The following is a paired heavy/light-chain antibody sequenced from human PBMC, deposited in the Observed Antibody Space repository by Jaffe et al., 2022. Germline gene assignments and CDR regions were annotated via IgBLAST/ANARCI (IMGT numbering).Light chain of an antibody. J-gene: IGLJ2*01. Sequence: SYELTQPPSVSVSPGQTARITCSGDALPKKYAYWYQQKSGQAPVLVIYEDSKRPSGIPERFSGSSSGTMATLTISGAQVEDEADYYCYSTDSSGNHKVFGGGTKLTVL. V-gene: IGLV3-10*01. CDR3: YSTDSSGNHKV. CDR2: EDS. CDR1: ALPKKY.
Heavy chain of an antibody. Sequence: QLQLQESGPGLVKPSETLSLTCTVSGGSISSSSYYWGWIRQPPGKGLEWIGSIYYSGSTYYNPSLKSRVTISVDTSKNQFSLKLSSVTAADTAVYYCARHIRQLDILTGYYNVSRFEYEPTLSDWFDPWGQGTLVTVSS. V-gene: IGHV4-39*01. CDR1: GGSISSSSYY. CDR3: ARHIRQLDILTGYYNVSRFEYEPTLSDWFDP. J-gene: IGHJ5*02. D-gene: IGHD3-9*01. CDR2: IYYSGST.